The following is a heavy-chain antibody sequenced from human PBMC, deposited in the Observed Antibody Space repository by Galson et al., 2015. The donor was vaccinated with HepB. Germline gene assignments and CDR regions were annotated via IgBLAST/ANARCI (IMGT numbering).Heavy chain of an antibody. CDR1: GFTFSGSA. Sequence: SLRLSCAGSGFTFSGSAMHWVRQASGKRLEWVGLIGSQSYNYATAYTASGKGRFTISRDDSKNTAYLQKNSLRTEDTAVYYCVRTGDLSGYRSCWGQGTLATVSS. CDR2: IGSQSYNYAT. J-gene: IGHJ4*02. D-gene: IGHD6-19*01. CDR3: VRTGDLSGYRSC. V-gene: IGHV3-73*01.